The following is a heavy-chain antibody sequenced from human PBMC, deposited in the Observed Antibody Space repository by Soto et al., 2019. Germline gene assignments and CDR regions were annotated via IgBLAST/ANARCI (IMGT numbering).Heavy chain of an antibody. CDR1: GFTFRGYA. CDR3: AKDPIGDYVGAFDI. Sequence: EVQLLESGGGLVQPGGSLRLSCAASGFTFRGYAMSWVRQAPGKGPEWVSSISAAGGSTYYADSVKGRFTISRDNSRATVFLQMNSLRAEDTALYYCAKDPIGDYVGAFDIWGQGTVVTVSS. J-gene: IGHJ3*02. D-gene: IGHD4-17*01. CDR2: ISAAGGST. V-gene: IGHV3-23*01.